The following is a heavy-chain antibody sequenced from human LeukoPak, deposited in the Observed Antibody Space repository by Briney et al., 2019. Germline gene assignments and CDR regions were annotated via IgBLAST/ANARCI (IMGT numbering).Heavy chain of an antibody. Sequence: ASVKVSCKASGYTFNRYYMHWVRQAPGQGLEWMGWINPNSGGTNYAQKFQGRVTMTRDTSISTAYMELSRLRSDDTAVYYCARAGIVVVHYEDWEWFDPWGQGTLVTVSS. CDR1: GYTFNRYY. D-gene: IGHD2-2*01. J-gene: IGHJ5*02. V-gene: IGHV1-2*02. CDR2: INPNSGGT. CDR3: ARAGIVVVHYEDWEWFDP.